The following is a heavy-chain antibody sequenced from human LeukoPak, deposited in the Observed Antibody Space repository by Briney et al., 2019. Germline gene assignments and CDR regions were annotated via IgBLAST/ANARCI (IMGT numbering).Heavy chain of an antibody. Sequence: GASVKVSCKASGYTFTGYYMHWERQAPGQGLEWMGWMNPNSGNTGYAQKFQGRVTITRNTSISTAYMELSSLRSEDTAVYYCASLTLGYWGQGTLVTVSS. CDR1: GYTFTGYY. D-gene: IGHD3-16*01. CDR3: ASLTLGY. CDR2: MNPNSGNT. V-gene: IGHV1-8*03. J-gene: IGHJ4*02.